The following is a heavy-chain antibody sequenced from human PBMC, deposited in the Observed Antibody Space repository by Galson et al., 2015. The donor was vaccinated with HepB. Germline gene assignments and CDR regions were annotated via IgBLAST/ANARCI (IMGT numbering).Heavy chain of an antibody. CDR2: TYYRSKWYN. Sequence: CAISGDSVSSHSAAWNWIRQSPSRGLEWLGRTYYRSKWYNDYAVSVKSRITINPDTSKNQFSLQLNSVTPEDTAVYYCAKSYLVRGVWRYYYYYGMDVWGQGTTVTVSS. V-gene: IGHV6-1*01. CDR1: GDSVSSHSAA. J-gene: IGHJ6*02. CDR3: AKSYLVRGVWRYYYYYGMDV. D-gene: IGHD3-10*01.